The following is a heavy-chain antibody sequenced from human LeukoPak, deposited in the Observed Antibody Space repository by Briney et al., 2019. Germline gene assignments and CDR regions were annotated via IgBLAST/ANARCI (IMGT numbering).Heavy chain of an antibody. CDR1: GYTFTGYY. Sequence: ASVKVSCKASGYTFTGYYMHWVRQAPGQGLEWMGWISAYNGNTNYAQKLQGRVTMTTDTSTSTAYMELRSLRSDDTAVYYCARAYSSSWFRRYYFDYWGQGTLVTVSS. CDR3: ARAYSSSWFRRYYFDY. CDR2: ISAYNGNT. V-gene: IGHV1-18*04. D-gene: IGHD6-13*01. J-gene: IGHJ4*02.